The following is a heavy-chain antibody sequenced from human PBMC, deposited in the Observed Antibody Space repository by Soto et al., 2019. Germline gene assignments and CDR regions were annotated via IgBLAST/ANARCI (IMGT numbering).Heavy chain of an antibody. CDR3: GRGSRLNRLDP. V-gene: IGHV1-3*01. J-gene: IGHJ5*02. D-gene: IGHD3-10*01. CDR2: INAGNGNT. CDR1: GYTFTSYA. Sequence: AASVKVSCKASGYTFTSYAMHWVRQAPGQRLEWMGWINAGNGNTKYSQKFQGRVTITRDTSASTAYMELSSLRSEDTAVYYCGRGSRLNRLDPWGQGTLVTGSS.